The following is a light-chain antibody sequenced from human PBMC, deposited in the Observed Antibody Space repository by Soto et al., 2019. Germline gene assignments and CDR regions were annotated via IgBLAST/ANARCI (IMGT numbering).Light chain of an antibody. CDR3: HQYDNWPPWT. CDR2: GAS. CDR1: QSVSSD. Sequence: EVGVTQFPASLCVSPGERANLSCRAGQSVSSDLAWYHQKPGQAPRLLIYGASTRATGIPARLSGSGSGTEFTLTIKSLQSEDFAVYYCHQYDNWPPWTFGQGTKVDIK. V-gene: IGKV3-15*01. J-gene: IGKJ1*01.